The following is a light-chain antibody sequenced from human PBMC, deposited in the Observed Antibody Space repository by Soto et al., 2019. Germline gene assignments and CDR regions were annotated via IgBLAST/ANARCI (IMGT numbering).Light chain of an antibody. CDR2: DAS. CDR1: QSITSW. J-gene: IGKJ1*01. V-gene: IGKV1-5*01. CDR3: QHYNSYFPT. Sequence: DIQMTQSPSTLSASVGDRVTITCRASQSITSWLAWYQQKPGKAPNLLISDASSLESGVPSRFSGSGSGTEFTLTITSLQPDDFATYYCQHYNSYFPTFGQGTKVDIK.